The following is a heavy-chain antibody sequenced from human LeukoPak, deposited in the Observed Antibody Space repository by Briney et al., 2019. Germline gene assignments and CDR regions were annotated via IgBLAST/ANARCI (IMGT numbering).Heavy chain of an antibody. J-gene: IGHJ4*02. CDR1: GGSISSGSYY. CDR3: ARSRYGVLDY. D-gene: IGHD4-17*01. CDR2: IYTSGST. V-gene: IGHV4-61*02. Sequence: SQILSLTCTVSGGSISSGSYYWSWIRQPAGKGLEWMGRIYTSGSTNYNPSLKSQVTISVDTSKNQFSLKLSSVTAADTAVYYCARSRYGVLDYWGQGTLVTVSS.